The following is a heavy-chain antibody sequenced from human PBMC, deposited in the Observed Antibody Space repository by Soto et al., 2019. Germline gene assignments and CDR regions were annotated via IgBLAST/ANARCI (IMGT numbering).Heavy chain of an antibody. D-gene: IGHD2-21*01. V-gene: IGHV3-7*01. Sequence: EVQLVESGGGLVQPGGSLRLSCAASGFTFSTYWMSWVRQAPGKGLEWVASIKQDGSEEYYVDSVKGRFTISRDNAKNSLYLQMNSLRAEDTGVYYCSRLMWWWTGWGQGTLVTVSS. CDR1: GFTFSTYW. CDR2: IKQDGSEE. J-gene: IGHJ4*02. CDR3: SRLMWWWTG.